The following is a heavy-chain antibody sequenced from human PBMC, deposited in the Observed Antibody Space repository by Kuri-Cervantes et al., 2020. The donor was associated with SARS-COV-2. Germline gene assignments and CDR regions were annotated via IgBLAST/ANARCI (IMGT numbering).Heavy chain of an antibody. CDR3: ARDTVMITFGGVIVYPDY. CDR2: IYTSGST. V-gene: IGHV4-4*07. CDR1: GGSISSYY. D-gene: IGHD3-16*02. Sequence: SETLSLTCTVSGGSISSYYWSWIRQPAGKGLEWIGRIYTSGSTNYNPSLKSRVTMSVDTSKNQFSLKLSSVTAADTAVYYCARDTVMITFGGVIVYPDYWGQGTLVTVSS. J-gene: IGHJ4*02.